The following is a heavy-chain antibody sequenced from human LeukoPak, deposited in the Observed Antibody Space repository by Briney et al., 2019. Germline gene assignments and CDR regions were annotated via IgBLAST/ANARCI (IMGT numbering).Heavy chain of an antibody. CDR3: ARLDEYSSSSRYYGMDV. Sequence: SVKVSCKASGGTFSSYGISWVRQAPGQGLEWMGGIIPIFGTANYARKFQGRVTITADESTSTAYMELSSLRSEDTAVYYCARLDEYSSSSRYYGMDVWGQGTTVTVSS. V-gene: IGHV1-69*13. D-gene: IGHD6-6*01. CDR2: IIPIFGTA. J-gene: IGHJ6*02. CDR1: GGTFSSYG.